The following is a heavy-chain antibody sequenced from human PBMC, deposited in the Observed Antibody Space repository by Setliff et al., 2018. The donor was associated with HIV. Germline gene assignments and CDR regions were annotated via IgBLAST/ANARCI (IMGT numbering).Heavy chain of an antibody. CDR2: INHSGST. D-gene: IGHD6-19*01. V-gene: IGHV4-34*01. CDR3: AREVSVAGTLYYGMDV. CDR1: GGSFSGYY. J-gene: IGHJ6*02. Sequence: NPSETLSLTCDVYGGSFSGYYWSWIRQPPGKGLEWIGKINHSGSTNYNPSLKSRVTISVDTSRNQFSLKLNSVTAADTAVYYCAREVSVAGTLYYGMDVWGQGTTVTVSS.